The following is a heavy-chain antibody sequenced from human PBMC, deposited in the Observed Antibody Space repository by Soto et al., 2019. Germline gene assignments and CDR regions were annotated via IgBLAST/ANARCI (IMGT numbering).Heavy chain of an antibody. V-gene: IGHV3-30-3*01. D-gene: IGHD2-21*02. CDR1: GFTFRSYA. J-gene: IGHJ4*02. CDR2: ISYDGSNK. Sequence: QVQLVESGGGVVQPGRSLRLSCAASGFTFRSYAMHWVRQAPGKGLEWVALISYDGSNKYYADSVKGRFTISRDNSKNTLYLQMNSLRAEDTAVYYCARGDSLLYYFDYWGQGTLVTVSS. CDR3: ARGDSLLYYFDY.